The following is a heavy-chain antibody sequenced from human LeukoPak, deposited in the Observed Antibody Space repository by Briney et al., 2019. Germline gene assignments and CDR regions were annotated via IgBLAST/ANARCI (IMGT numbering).Heavy chain of an antibody. D-gene: IGHD5/OR15-5a*01. V-gene: IGHV1-69*13. CDR1: GGTFSSYA. J-gene: IGHJ6*03. CDR3: ARGRRLRSTIRDSRGYYYYYYMDV. Sequence: SVKVSCKASGGTFSSYAISWVRQAPGQGLEWMGGIIPIFGTANYAQRFQGRVTITADESTSTAYMELSSLTSEDTAIYYCARGRRLRSTIRDSRGYYYYYYMDVWGTGTTVTVSS. CDR2: IIPIFGTA.